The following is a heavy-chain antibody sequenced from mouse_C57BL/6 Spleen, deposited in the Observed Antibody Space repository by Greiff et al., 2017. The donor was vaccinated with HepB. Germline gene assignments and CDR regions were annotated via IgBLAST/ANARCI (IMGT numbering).Heavy chain of an antibody. V-gene: IGHV1-82*01. CDR2: IYPGDGDT. CDR1: GYAFSSSW. D-gene: IGHD2-12*01. Sequence: QVQLQQSGPELVKPGASVKISCKASGYAFSSSWMNWVKQRPGKGLEWIGRIYPGDGDTNYNGKFKGKATLTADKSSSTAYMQLSSLTSEDSAVYFCARKLLQYWGQGTTLTVSS. J-gene: IGHJ2*01. CDR3: ARKLLQY.